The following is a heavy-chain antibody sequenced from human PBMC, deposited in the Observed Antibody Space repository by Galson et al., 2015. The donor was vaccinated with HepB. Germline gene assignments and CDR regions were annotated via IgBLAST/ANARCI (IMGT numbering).Heavy chain of an antibody. J-gene: IGHJ4*02. V-gene: IGHV3-9*01. Sequence: SLRLSCAASGFTFDDYAMHWVRRAPGKGLEWVSGISWNSGSIGYADSVKGRFTISRDNAKNSLYLQMNSLRAEDTALYYCAKDLRYYDSSGYYDYWGQGTLVTVSS. CDR1: GFTFDDYA. D-gene: IGHD3-22*01. CDR2: ISWNSGSI. CDR3: AKDLRYYDSSGYYDY.